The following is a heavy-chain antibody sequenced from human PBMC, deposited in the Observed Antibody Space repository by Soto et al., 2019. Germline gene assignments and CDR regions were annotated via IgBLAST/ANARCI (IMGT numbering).Heavy chain of an antibody. CDR3: TTVKGADIVVVPAAILGGPYYYYYGMDV. V-gene: IGHV3-15*01. Sequence: GGSLRLSCAASGFTFSNAWMSWVRQAPGKGLEWVGRIKSKTDGGTTDYAAPVKGRFTISRDDSKNTLYLQMNSLKTEDTAVYYCTTVKGADIVVVPAAILGGPYYYYYGMDVWRQGTTVTVSS. CDR1: GFTFSNAW. D-gene: IGHD2-2*02. CDR2: IKSKTDGGTT. J-gene: IGHJ6*02.